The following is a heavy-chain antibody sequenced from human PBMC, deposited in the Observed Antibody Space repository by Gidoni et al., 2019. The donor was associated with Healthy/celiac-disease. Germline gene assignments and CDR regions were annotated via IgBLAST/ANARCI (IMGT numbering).Heavy chain of an antibody. D-gene: IGHD3-9*01. CDR2: ISSSISYI. V-gene: IGHV3-21*01. CDR1: CFTFSSYS. CDR3: ARVRTGYYNDDY. Sequence: EVQLFESGGGLVKPGGSLRLSCAASCFTFSSYSMNWVRQAPGKGLEWVSSISSSISYIYYADAGKGRFTISRDNAKNSLYLQMNSLRAEDTAVYYCARVRTGYYNDDYWGQGTLVTVSS. J-gene: IGHJ4*02.